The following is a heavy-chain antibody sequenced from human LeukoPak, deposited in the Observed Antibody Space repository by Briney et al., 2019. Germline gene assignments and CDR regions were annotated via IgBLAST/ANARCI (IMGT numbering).Heavy chain of an antibody. CDR2: INHSGST. CDR3: ARAGASAY. Sequence: SETLSLTCAVYGGSFSGYYWSWIRQPPGKGLEWIGEINHSGSTNYNPSLKSRVTISVDTSKNQFSLKLSSVTAADTAVYYCARAGASAYWGQGTLVTVSS. V-gene: IGHV4-34*01. D-gene: IGHD1-26*01. J-gene: IGHJ4*02. CDR1: GGSFSGYY.